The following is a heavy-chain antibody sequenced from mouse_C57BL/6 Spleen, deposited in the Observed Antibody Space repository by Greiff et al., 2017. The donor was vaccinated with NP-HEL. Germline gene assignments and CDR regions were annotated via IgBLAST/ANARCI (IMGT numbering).Heavy chain of an antibody. V-gene: IGHV1-26*01. CDR3: ARMGYDYYDY. J-gene: IGHJ2*01. Sequence: VQLQQSGPELVKPGASVKISCKASGYTFTDYYMNWVKQSHGKSLEWIGDINPNNGGTSYNQKFKGKATLTVDKSSSTAYMELRSLTSEDSAVYYCARMGYDYYDYWGQGTTLTVSS. CDR2: INPNNGGT. CDR1: GYTFTDYY. D-gene: IGHD2-3*01.